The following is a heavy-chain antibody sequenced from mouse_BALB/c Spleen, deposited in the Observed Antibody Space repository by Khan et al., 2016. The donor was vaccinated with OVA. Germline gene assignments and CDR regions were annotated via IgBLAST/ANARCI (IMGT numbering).Heavy chain of an antibody. CDR1: GFTFSSYA. V-gene: IGHV5-9-3*01. CDR3: ARPPITTVVATSYWFFDV. D-gene: IGHD1-1*01. J-gene: IGHJ1*01. CDR2: ISSGDTYT. Sequence: EVELVESGGGLVKPGGSLKLSCAASGFTFSSYAMSWVRQTPEKRLEWVATISSGDTYTYYPDSVKGRFTISRDNAKNTLYLQMSSLRSEDTAMYYCARPPITTVVATSYWFFDVWGAGTKGTVST.